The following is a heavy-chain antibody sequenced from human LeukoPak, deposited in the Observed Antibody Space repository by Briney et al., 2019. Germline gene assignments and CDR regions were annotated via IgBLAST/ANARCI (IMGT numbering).Heavy chain of an antibody. V-gene: IGHV3-48*01. Sequence: GGSLRLSCAASGFTFSSYSMNWVRQAPGKGLEWVSYISSSSSTIYYADSVKGRFTISRDNAKNSLYLQMNSLRAEDTAVYHCARERGSGSYSGLANAFDIWGQGTMVTVSS. CDR3: ARERGSGSYSGLANAFDI. D-gene: IGHD1-26*01. J-gene: IGHJ3*02. CDR1: GFTFSSYS. CDR2: ISSSSSTI.